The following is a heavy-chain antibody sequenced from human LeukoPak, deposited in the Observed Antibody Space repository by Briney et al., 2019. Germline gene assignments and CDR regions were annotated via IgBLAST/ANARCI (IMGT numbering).Heavy chain of an antibody. CDR2: FDPEDGET. D-gene: IGHD3-3*01. CDR3: ATDGVAVIWSRREIVAYALDI. CDR1: GYTLTELS. V-gene: IGHV1-24*01. Sequence: ASVKVSCKVFGYTLTELSMHWVRQAPGKGLEWMGGFDPEDGETIYAQKFQGRVTMTEDTSTNTAYMELSSLRSEDTAVYYCATDGVAVIWSRREIVAYALDIWGQGTMVTVSS. J-gene: IGHJ3*02.